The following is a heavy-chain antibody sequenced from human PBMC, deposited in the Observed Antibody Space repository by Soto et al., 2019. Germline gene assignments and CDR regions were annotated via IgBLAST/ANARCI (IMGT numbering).Heavy chain of an antibody. Sequence: WGALLVSCALPGFTLSTYPMHWVRQAPGKGLVWISRINNDGSTTNYADSVDGRFTISRDSAKKTLYLQMDSLRAEDTAVYYCVAKGVGAPAYWGQGTLVTVSS. CDR3: VAKGVGAPAY. V-gene: IGHV3-74*01. CDR2: INNDGSTT. J-gene: IGHJ4*02. CDR1: GFTLSTYP. D-gene: IGHD1-26*01.